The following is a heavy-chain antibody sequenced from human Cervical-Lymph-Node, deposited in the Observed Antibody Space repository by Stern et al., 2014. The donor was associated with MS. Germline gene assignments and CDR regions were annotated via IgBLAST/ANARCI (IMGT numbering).Heavy chain of an antibody. CDR3: ASSTPSSGWLGWPNWYFDL. Sequence: QVQLQESGPGLVKPSETLSLTCTVSGGSISSYYWSWIRQPPGKGLEWIGYIYYSGSTNYNPSLKSRVTISVDTSKNQFSLKLSSVTAADTAVYYCASSTPSSGWLGWPNWYFDLWGRGTLVTVSS. CDR1: GGSISSYY. D-gene: IGHD6-19*01. J-gene: IGHJ2*01. CDR2: IYYSGST. V-gene: IGHV4-59*01.